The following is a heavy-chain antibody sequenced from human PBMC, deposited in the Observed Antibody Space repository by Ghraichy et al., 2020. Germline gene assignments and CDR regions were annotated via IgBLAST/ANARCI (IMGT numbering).Heavy chain of an antibody. CDR2: IFSGSAT. CDR3: AASWDRDI. J-gene: IGHJ3*02. CDR1: GFTVSNNY. V-gene: IGHV3-53*01. D-gene: IGHD1-26*01. Sequence: GGSLRLSCAASGFTVSNNYMSWVRQAPGKGLEWVSIIFSGSATYYADSVKGRFTISRDNSKNTLYLQMNSLRPEDTAVYYCAASWDRDIWGQGTMGTVFS.